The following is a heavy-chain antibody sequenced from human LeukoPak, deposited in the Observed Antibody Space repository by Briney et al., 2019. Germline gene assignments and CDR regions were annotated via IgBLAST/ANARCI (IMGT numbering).Heavy chain of an antibody. D-gene: IGHD2-21*01. J-gene: IGHJ4*02. CDR2: IYYSGST. V-gene: IGHV4-30-4*08. CDR3: ARYRIWWPKSFDY. CDR1: GGSISSGDYY. Sequence: PSETLSLTCTVSGGSISSGDYYWSWIRQPPGKGLEWIGCIYYSGSTYYNPSLKSRVTISVDTSKNQFSLKLSSVTAADTAVYYCARYRIWWPKSFDYWGQGTLVTVSS.